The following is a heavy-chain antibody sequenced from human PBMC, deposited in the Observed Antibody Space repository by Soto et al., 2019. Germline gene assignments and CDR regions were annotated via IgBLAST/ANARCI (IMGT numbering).Heavy chain of an antibody. CDR3: ARDNRDCSSFNCYNPGRVFGLDV. J-gene: IGHJ6*02. CDR2: ISFDGTTD. CDR1: GFKFNNYN. D-gene: IGHD2-2*01. Sequence: GGSLRLSCLASGFKFNNYNLHWVRQAPGNSLESVAVISFDGTTDYYAESVKGRFTVSRDNFKNILSLQMDSVRPEDTAVYYCARDNRDCSSFNCYNPGRVFGLDVWGQGTTVTVSS. V-gene: IGHV3-30-3*01.